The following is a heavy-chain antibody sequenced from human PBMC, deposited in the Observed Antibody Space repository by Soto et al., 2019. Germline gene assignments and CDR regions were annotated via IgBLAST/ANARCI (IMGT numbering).Heavy chain of an antibody. V-gene: IGHV3-30*18. CDR3: KKVNADDYVFEY. J-gene: IGHJ4*02. CDR1: GVTFSSYG. CDR2: ISYDGSHK. D-gene: IGHD4-17*01. Sequence: QVQLVASGGGVVQPGRSLRLSCAASGVTFSSYGMHWVRQAPGKGLEWVAVISYDGSHKNYADSVKGRVTISRDNSKNTLYLQMSSLRAEDTAVYYCKKVNADDYVFEYWGQGALVTVSS.